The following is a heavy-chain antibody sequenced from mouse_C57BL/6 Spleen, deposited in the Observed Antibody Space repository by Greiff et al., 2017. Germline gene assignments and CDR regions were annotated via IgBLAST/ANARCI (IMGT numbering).Heavy chain of an antibody. CDR1: GYTFSSYA. J-gene: IGHJ3*01. D-gene: IGHD3-3*01. V-gene: IGHV5-4*03. CDR2: ISAGGSYT. CDR3: AREGSGFAY. Sequence: DVKLVEPGGGLVKPGGSLKLSCAASGYTFSSYAMSWVRQTPEKRLEWVATISAGGSYTYYPHNVKGRFTISRDNAKHNLYLQMSHMKSEDTAMDYCAREGSGFAYWGQGTMVTVSA.